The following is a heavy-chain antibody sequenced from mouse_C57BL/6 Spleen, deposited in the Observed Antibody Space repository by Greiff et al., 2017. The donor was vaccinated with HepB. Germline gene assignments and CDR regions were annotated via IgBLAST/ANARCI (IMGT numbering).Heavy chain of an antibody. CDR2: IDPNSGGT. D-gene: IGHD2-3*01. V-gene: IGHV1-72*01. CDR1: GYTFTSYW. J-gene: IGHJ4*01. Sequence: VQLQQSGAELVKPGASVKLSCKASGYTFTSYWMHWVKQRPGRGLEWIGRIDPNSGGTKYNEKFKSKATLTVDKPSSTAYMQLSSLTSEDSAVYYCASGIYDGSRGAMDYWGQGTSVTVSS. CDR3: ASGIYDGSRGAMDY.